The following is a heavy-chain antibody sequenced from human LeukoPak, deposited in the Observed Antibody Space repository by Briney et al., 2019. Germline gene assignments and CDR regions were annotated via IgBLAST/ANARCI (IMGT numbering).Heavy chain of an antibody. D-gene: IGHD3-22*01. CDR2: ISANTGST. CDR3: AKPRNYYDNGGYYNYFDP. J-gene: IGHJ5*02. V-gene: IGHV1-18*01. Sequence: ASVKVSCMASGYTFTNNGLTWVRQAPGQGLEWMGWISANTGSTNYAQKFQGRVTMTTDTFTNTAYMELRSLRSDDTAVYYCAKPRNYYDNGGYYNYFDPWGQGTLVTVSS. CDR1: GYTFTNNG.